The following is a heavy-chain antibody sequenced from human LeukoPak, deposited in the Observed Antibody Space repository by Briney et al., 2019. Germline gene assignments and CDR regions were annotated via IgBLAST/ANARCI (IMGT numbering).Heavy chain of an antibody. J-gene: IGHJ6*04. CDR3: ARGFGEYYYYYGMDV. CDR2: ISAYNGNT. Sequence: GASVKVSCKASGYTFTSYGISWVRQAPGQGLERMGWISAYNGNTNYAQKLQGRVTMTTDTSTSTAYMELRSLRSDDTAVYYCARGFGEYYYYYGMDVWGKGTTVTVSS. V-gene: IGHV1-18*01. D-gene: IGHD3-10*01. CDR1: GYTFTSYG.